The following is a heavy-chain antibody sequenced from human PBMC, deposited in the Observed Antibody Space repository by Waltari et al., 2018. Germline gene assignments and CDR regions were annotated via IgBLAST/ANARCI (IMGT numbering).Heavy chain of an antibody. V-gene: IGHV4-34*01. CDR2: IRHPGNT. Sequence: QVQLQQGGAGLLKPSETLSLTCSVSGASFSAYYWGWVRHVPGKALEWIGQIRHPGNTNYNPSLQSRVAISIDTSRSQFSLKVFSVTAADTGLYFCTRGGNYDFWSHTPFVDPWGQGTQVTVSS. CDR3: TRGGNYDFWSHTPFVDP. CDR1: GASFSAYY. J-gene: IGHJ5*02. D-gene: IGHD3-3*01.